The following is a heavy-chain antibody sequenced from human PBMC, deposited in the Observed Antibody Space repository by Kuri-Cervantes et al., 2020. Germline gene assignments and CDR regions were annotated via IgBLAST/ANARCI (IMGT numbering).Heavy chain of an antibody. CDR1: GGSFSGYY. J-gene: IGHJ4*02. CDR3: ARRSVTVDY. Sequence: SQTLSLTCAVYGGSFSGYYWSWIRQPPGKGLEWIGEIYHSGSTNYNPSLKSRVTISVDTSKNQFSLKLSSVTAADTAVYYCARRSVTVDYWGQGTLVTVSS. CDR2: IYHSGST. D-gene: IGHD2-21*02. V-gene: IGHV4-34*01.